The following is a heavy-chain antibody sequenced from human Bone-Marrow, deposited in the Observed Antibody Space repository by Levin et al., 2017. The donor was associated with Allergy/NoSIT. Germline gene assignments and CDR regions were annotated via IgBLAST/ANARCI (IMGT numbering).Heavy chain of an antibody. J-gene: IGHJ6*02. Sequence: GESLKISCTGSGYSFSSFWIAWVRQMPGKGLEWMGLIYPGDSDTRYSPSFQGQVTMSADKSVKTVYLEWSSLRASDTAMYYCARHGGSGWYINYFYGMDVWGQGTTVIVSS. CDR3: ARHGGSGWYINYFYGMDV. CDR1: GYSFSSFW. CDR2: IYPGDSDT. V-gene: IGHV5-51*01. D-gene: IGHD6-19*01.